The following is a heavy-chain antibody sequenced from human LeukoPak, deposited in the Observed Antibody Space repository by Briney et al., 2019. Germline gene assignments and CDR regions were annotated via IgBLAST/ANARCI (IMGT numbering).Heavy chain of an antibody. J-gene: IGHJ5*02. V-gene: IGHV4-34*01. CDR1: GGPFSGYY. Sequence: SETLSLTCAVYGGPFSGYYWSWIRQPPGKGLEWIGEINHSGSTNYNPSLKSRVTISVDTSKYQFSLKLSSVTAADTAVYYCARRTMVRGVIIGWFDPWGQGTLVTVSS. CDR2: INHSGST. CDR3: ARRTMVRGVIIGWFDP. D-gene: IGHD3-10*01.